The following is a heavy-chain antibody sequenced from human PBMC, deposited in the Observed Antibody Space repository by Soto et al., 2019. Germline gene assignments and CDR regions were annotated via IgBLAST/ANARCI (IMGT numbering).Heavy chain of an antibody. Sequence: EVQLLESGGGLVQPGGSLRLSCATSGFRFSSYAMSWVRQAPGKGLEWVSAIGGTGGSTYYADSVKGRFTISRDNSKNTMHLQMNSLRAEDTALYYCAKEHYHASGYYYYFDYWGQGTLVTVSS. CDR3: AKEHYHASGYYYYFDY. V-gene: IGHV3-23*01. CDR1: GFRFSSYA. CDR2: IGGTGGST. J-gene: IGHJ4*02. D-gene: IGHD3-22*01.